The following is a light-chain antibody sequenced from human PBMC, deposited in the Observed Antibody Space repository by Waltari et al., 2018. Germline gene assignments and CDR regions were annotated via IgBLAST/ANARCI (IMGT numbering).Light chain of an antibody. CDR1: QAISNH. Sequence: DIQMTQSPSSLSASVGDRVTITCQASQAISNHLNWYQHKPGKAPERLIFDATNLETGVPSRFRGSGSGTDFTLTIPSLQPEDFATYYCQQYDNLASFGGGTKVEIK. V-gene: IGKV1-33*01. CDR3: QQYDNLAS. J-gene: IGKJ4*01. CDR2: DAT.